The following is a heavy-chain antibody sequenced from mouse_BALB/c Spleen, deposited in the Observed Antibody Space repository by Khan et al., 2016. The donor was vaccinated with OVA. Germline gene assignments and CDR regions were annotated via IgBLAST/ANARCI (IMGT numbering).Heavy chain of an antibody. CDR2: IRYSGST. CDR1: GYSITSGYG. V-gene: IGHV3-1*02. J-gene: IGHJ2*01. D-gene: IGHD1-2*01. Sequence: EVQLVESGPGLVKPSQSLSLTCTVTGYSITSGYGWNWIRQFPGNKLEWMGYIRYSGSTNYNPSLKSRISITRDTSKNQFFLQLNSVTTEDTATYYWARTARIKYWGQGTTLTVSS. CDR3: ARTARIKY.